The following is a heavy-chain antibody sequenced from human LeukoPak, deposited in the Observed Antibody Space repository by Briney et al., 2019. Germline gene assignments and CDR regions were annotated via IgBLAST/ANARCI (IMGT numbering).Heavy chain of an antibody. CDR1: GFTFTTFW. Sequence: GGSLRLSCAASGFTFTTFWMSWVRQAPGKGLEWVANIKQDGSERYYVDSVKGRFTISRDNAKNSLYLQMNSPRAEDTGVYYCAGSGWQVYLDYWGQGALVTVSS. V-gene: IGHV3-7*01. CDR3: AGSGWQVYLDY. J-gene: IGHJ4*02. D-gene: IGHD6-19*01. CDR2: IKQDGSER.